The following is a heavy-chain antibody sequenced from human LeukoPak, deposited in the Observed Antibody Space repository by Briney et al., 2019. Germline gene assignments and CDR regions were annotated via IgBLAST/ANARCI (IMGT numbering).Heavy chain of an antibody. D-gene: IGHD3-22*01. V-gene: IGHV3-23*01. Sequence: GGSLRLSCAASGFTFSSYAMSWVRQAPGKGLEWVSAISGSGGSTYYADSVKGRFTISRDNSKNTLYLQMNSLRAEDTAVYYCAGPHYYDSSGLGYFDYWGQGTLVTVSS. J-gene: IGHJ4*02. CDR3: AGPHYYDSSGLGYFDY. CDR2: ISGSGGST. CDR1: GFTFSSYA.